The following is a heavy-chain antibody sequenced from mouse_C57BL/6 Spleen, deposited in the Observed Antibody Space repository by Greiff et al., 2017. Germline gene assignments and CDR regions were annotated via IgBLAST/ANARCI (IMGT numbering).Heavy chain of an antibody. V-gene: IGHV1-26*01. CDR2: INPNNGGT. CDR1: GYTFTDYY. D-gene: IGHD4-1*01. J-gene: IGHJ4*01. Sequence: VQLQQSGPELVKPGASVKISCKASGYTFTDYYMNWVKQSHGKSLEWIGDINPNNGGTSYNQKFKGKATLTVDKSSSTAYMELRSLTSEDSAVYYCAREKLGEGYAMDYWGQGTSVTVSS. CDR3: AREKLGEGYAMDY.